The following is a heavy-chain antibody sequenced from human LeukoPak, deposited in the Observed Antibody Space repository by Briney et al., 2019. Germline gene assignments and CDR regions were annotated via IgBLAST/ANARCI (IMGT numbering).Heavy chain of an antibody. CDR1: GFTFSSYS. CDR2: ISSSSSYI. V-gene: IGHV3-21*01. Sequence: GGSLRLSCAASGFTFSSYSMNRVRQAPGKGLEWVSSISSSSSYIYYADSVKGRFTISRDNAKNSLYLQMNSLRAEDTAVYYCARVEAGHFDYWGQGTLVTVSS. J-gene: IGHJ4*02. CDR3: ARVEAGHFDY. D-gene: IGHD6-13*01.